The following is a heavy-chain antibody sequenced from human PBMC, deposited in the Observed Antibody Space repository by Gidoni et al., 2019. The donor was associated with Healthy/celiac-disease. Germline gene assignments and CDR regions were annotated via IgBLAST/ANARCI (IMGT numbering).Heavy chain of an antibody. CDR3: AKKKLGEDAFDI. CDR1: GFTFSSYA. CDR2: ISGSGGST. J-gene: IGHJ3*02. D-gene: IGHD3-16*01. Sequence: EVQLLESGGGLVQPGGSLRLSCAASGFTFSSYAMSWVRQAPGKGLEWVSAISGSGGSTYYADSVKGRFTISRDKSKNTLYLQMNSLRAEDTAVYYCAKKKLGEDAFDIWGQGTMVTVSS. V-gene: IGHV3-23*01.